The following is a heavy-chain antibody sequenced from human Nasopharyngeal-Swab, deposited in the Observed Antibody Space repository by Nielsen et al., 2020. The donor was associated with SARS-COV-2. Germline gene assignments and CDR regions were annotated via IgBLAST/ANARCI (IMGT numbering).Heavy chain of an antibody. CDR1: GYTFTSYG. CDR2: ISAYNGNT. Sequence: ASVKVSCKASGYTFTSYGISWVRQAPGQGLEWMGWISAYNGNTNYAQKLQGRVTMTTDTSTSTAYMELRSLRSDDTAVYYCAREPYYDSSGYYCSDAFDIWGQGTMVTVSS. J-gene: IGHJ3*02. CDR3: AREPYYDSSGYYCSDAFDI. D-gene: IGHD3-22*01. V-gene: IGHV1-18*01.